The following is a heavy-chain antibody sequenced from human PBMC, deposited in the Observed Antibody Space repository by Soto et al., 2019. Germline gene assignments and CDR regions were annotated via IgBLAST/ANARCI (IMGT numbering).Heavy chain of an antibody. CDR2: ISAYNGNT. V-gene: IGHV1-18*01. CDR1: GYTFTSYG. CDR3: AIDGSMATGYYGMDV. J-gene: IGHJ6*02. D-gene: IGHD1-1*01. Sequence: QVQLVQSGAEVKKPGASVKVSCKASGYTFTSYGISWVRQAHGQGLEWMGWISAYNGNTNYAQKLQGRVTMTTDTSTSTAYMELRSMRSEDTAVYYCAIDGSMATGYYGMDVWGQGTTVTVSS.